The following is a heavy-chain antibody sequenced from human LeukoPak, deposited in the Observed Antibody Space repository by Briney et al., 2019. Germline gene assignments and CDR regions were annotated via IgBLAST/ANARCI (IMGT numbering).Heavy chain of an antibody. CDR3: ARDRAFYATDV. CDR2: VYYSGTT. V-gene: IGHV4-59*01. J-gene: IGHJ6*02. Sequence: SETLSLTCTVSGGSISSYYWSWIRQAPGKGLEWIGYVYYSGTTNYNPSLESRVAISVDTSENHFSLRLRSVTAADTAVYFCARDRAFYATDVWGQGTTVIVSS. D-gene: IGHD2/OR15-2a*01. CDR1: GGSISSYY.